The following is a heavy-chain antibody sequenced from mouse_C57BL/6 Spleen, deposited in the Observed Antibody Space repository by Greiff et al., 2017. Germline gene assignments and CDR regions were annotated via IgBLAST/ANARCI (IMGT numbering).Heavy chain of an antibody. CDR1: GYTFTDYY. Sequence: QVQLQQSGAELVRPGASVKLSCKASGYTFTDYYINWVKQRPGQGLEWIARIYPGSGNTYYNEKFKGKATLTAEKSSSTAYMQLSSLTSEDSAVYFCAREGIRPYYFDYWGQGTTLTVSS. CDR2: IYPGSGNT. V-gene: IGHV1-76*01. CDR3: AREGIRPYYFDY. J-gene: IGHJ2*01. D-gene: IGHD1-2*01.